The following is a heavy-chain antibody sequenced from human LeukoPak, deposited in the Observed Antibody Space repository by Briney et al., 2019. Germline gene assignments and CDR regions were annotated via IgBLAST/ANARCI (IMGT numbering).Heavy chain of an antibody. V-gene: IGHV3-21*01. CDR3: ARYLRSWYDPFDY. D-gene: IGHD6-13*01. CDR1: GFTFSSYS. Sequence: GGSLRLSCAASGFTFSSYSMNWVRQAPGKGLGWVSSISSSSSYIYYADSVKGRFTISRDNAKNSLYLQMNSLRAEDTAVYYCARYLRSWYDPFDYWGQGTLVTVSS. CDR2: ISSSSSYI. J-gene: IGHJ4*02.